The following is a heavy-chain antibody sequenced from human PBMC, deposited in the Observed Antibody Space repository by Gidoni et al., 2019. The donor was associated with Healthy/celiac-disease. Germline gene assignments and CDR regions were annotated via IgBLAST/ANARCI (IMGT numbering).Heavy chain of an antibody. D-gene: IGHD6-6*01. CDR2: VYDSGKT. J-gene: IGHJ5*02. Sequence: HLQLQESGPGLVQPSETLSLTCTVSGGSISSTSYYWGWIRQPPGKGLEWIGSVYDSGKTYYNSSLKNRVTISVDTSKNQFALRLTSVTAADTAVYFCARRVLYNWFDPWGQGILVTASS. CDR1: GGSISSTSYY. V-gene: IGHV4-39*01. CDR3: ARRVLYNWFDP.